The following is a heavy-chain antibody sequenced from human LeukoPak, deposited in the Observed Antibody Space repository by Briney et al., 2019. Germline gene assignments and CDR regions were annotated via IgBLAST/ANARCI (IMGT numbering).Heavy chain of an antibody. CDR3: TTDRVATRPFDY. J-gene: IGHJ4*02. CDR2: IKSKTDGGTT. V-gene: IGHV3-15*01. D-gene: IGHD5-12*01. CDR1: GFTFSNAW. Sequence: PGGSLRLSCAASGFTFSNAWMSWVRQAPGKGLEWVGRIKSKTDGGTTDYAAPVKGRFTISRGDSKNTLYLQMNSLKTEDTAVYYCTTDRVATRPFDYWGQGTLVTVSS.